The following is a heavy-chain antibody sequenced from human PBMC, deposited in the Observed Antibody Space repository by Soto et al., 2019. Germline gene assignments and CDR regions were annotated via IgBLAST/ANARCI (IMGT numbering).Heavy chain of an antibody. CDR2: IIPIFGTA. CDR1: GGTFSTPP. J-gene: IGHJ2*01. Sequence: QVQLVQSGAEVKKPGSSVKVSCKASGGTFSTPPPPPLPHAPRQGLEWMGGIIPIFGTANYAQKFQGRVTITADKSTSTAYMELSSLRSEDTAVYYCAREPDYGGNPYWYFDLWGRGTLVTVSS. CDR3: AREPDYGGNPYWYFDL. V-gene: IGHV1-69*06. D-gene: IGHD4-17*01.